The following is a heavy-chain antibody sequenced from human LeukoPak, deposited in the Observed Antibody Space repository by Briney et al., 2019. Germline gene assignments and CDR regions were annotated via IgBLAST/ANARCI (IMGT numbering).Heavy chain of an antibody. CDR3: ARHMSVSYDAFDL. D-gene: IGHD3-10*01. J-gene: IGHJ3*01. CDR2: VYYTGRT. CDR1: DGSTTDYY. V-gene: IGHV4-59*08. Sequence: SETLSLTCSVSDGSTTDYYWSWIRQPPGKGLEWIAYVYYTGRTLYNPSLESRVTISVDTSKTQFSLTVTSVTAADTAVYYCARHMSVSYDAFDLWGRGTTVTVSS.